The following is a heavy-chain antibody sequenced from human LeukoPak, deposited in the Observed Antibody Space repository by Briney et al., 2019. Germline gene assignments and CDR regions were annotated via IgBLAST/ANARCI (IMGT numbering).Heavy chain of an antibody. J-gene: IGHJ4*02. CDR2: INPNSGGT. V-gene: IGHV1-2*02. Sequence: GASVKVSCKASGYTFTGYYMHRVRQAPGQGLEWMGWINPNSGGTNYAQKFQGRVTMTRDTSISTAYMELSRLRSDDTAVYYCAREYYDFWSGYYHDYWGQGTLVTVSS. CDR1: GYTFTGYY. D-gene: IGHD3-3*01. CDR3: AREYYDFWSGYYHDY.